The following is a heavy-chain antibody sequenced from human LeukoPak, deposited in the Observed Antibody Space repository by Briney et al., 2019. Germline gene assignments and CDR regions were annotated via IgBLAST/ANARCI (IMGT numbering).Heavy chain of an antibody. CDR3: AKVPDSLGYCGAGSCRRHFDY. Sequence: PGGSLRLSCAASGFTFSSYAMSWVRQAPGKGLEWVSAIDNSGGGTYYADSVKGRFSISRDNSKNTLYLQMNSLRAEDTALYYCAKVPDSLGYCGAGSCRRHFDYWGQGTLVTVSS. V-gene: IGHV3-23*01. CDR2: IDNSGGGT. CDR1: GFTFSSYA. J-gene: IGHJ4*02. D-gene: IGHD2-15*01.